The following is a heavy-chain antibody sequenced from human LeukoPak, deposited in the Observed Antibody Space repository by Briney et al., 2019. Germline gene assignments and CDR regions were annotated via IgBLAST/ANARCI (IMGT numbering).Heavy chain of an antibody. J-gene: IGHJ6*02. V-gene: IGHV3-30*18. D-gene: IGHD3-22*01. Sequence: GRSLRLSCAASGFTFSSYGMHWVRQAPGKGLEWVAVISYDGSNKYYADSVKGRFTISRDNSKNTLYLQMNSLRAEDTAVYYCAKANDSSGRGDGMDVWGQGTTVTVSS. CDR2: ISYDGSNK. CDR1: GFTFSSYG. CDR3: AKANDSSGRGDGMDV.